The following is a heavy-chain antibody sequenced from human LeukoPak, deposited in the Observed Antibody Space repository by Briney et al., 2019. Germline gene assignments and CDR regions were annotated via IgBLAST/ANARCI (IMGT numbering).Heavy chain of an antibody. Sequence: ASVKVSCKASGYTFTRYYMHWVRQAPGQGLEWMEWINPNSDGTHYAKKFKGRITRARDTSISTAYMELSRLRSDDTAVYYCARDRSADIVVVPAAKGSYYYYMDVWGKGTTVTVSS. CDR3: ARDRSADIVVVPAAKGSYYYYMDV. D-gene: IGHD2-2*01. CDR1: GYTFTRYY. V-gene: IGHV1-2*02. J-gene: IGHJ6*03. CDR2: INPNSDGT.